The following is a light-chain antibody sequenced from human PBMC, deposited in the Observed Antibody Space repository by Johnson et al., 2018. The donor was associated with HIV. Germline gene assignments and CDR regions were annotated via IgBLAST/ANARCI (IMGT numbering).Light chain of an antibody. V-gene: IGLV1-51*02. CDR3: GTWDTSLSASYV. CDR1: SSNIGNNY. CDR2: ENH. J-gene: IGLJ1*01. Sequence: QSVLTQPPSVSAAAGQNVSISCSGSSSNIGNNYVSWYQQLPGTAPRLLVYENHRRPSGIPDRFSGSKSGTSATLDITGLQPGDEADYYCGTWDTSLSASYVFGTGTKVTVL.